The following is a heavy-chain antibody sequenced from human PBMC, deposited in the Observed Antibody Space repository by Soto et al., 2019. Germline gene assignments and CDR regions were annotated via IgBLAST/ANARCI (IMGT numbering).Heavy chain of an antibody. Sequence: QVQLVQSGAEVKKPGSSVNVSCKASGGTFSSYAISWVRQAPGQGLEWMGGIIPIFGTANYAQKFQGRVKITADESTSTAYIELSSLRSEDTAVYYCARGGLFVVVGYYGMDVWGQGTTVTVSS. V-gene: IGHV1-69*01. D-gene: IGHD2-15*01. CDR2: IIPIFGTA. CDR3: ARGGLFVVVGYYGMDV. J-gene: IGHJ6*02. CDR1: GGTFSSYA.